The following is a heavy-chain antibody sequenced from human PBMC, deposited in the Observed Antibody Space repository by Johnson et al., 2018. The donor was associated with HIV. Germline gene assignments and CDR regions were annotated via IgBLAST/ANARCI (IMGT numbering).Heavy chain of an antibody. CDR1: GFTFDHYD. Sequence: VQLVESGGHVVRPGGSLRLSCAASGFTFDHYDMSWVRQVPGKGLEWVSGITWTGGSTGYADSVKGRFILSRDNAKISLYLQMNSLRAEDTAVYYCARVALNVGNDAFDIWGQGTMVTVSS. V-gene: IGHV3-20*04. J-gene: IGHJ3*02. CDR2: ITWTGGST. D-gene: IGHD1-1*01. CDR3: ARVALNVGNDAFDI.